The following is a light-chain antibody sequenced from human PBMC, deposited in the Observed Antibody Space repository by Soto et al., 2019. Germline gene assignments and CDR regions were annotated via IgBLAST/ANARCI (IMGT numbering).Light chain of an antibody. J-gene: IGLJ3*02. CDR2: DVS. V-gene: IGLV2-11*01. Sequence: QSVLTQPRSVSGSPGQSVTISCTGTSSDVGGYNYVSWYQQHPGKAPKLMIYDVSKRPSGVPDRFSGSKSGNTASLTIPGLHVEDEADYYCCSYAGSSWVFGGGTKVTVL. CDR1: SSDVGGYNY. CDR3: CSYAGSSWV.